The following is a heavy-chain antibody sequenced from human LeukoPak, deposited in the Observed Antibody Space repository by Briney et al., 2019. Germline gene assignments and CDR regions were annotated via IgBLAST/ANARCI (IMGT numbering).Heavy chain of an antibody. CDR2: ISSSASTI. CDR1: GFTFSISN. D-gene: IGHD1-26*01. CDR3: ARGLVGATTTGLDY. J-gene: IGHJ4*02. V-gene: IGHV3-48*01. Sequence: PGGSLRLSCAASGFTFSISNMNWVRQAPGKGLEWVSYISSSASTIYYADSVKGRFIISRDNAKNSLYLQMNSLRSEDTAVYYCARGLVGATTTGLDYWGQGTLVTVSS.